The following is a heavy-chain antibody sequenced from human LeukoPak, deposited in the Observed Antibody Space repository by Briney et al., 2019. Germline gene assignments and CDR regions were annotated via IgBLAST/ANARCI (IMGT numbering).Heavy chain of an antibody. Sequence: ASVKVSCKASGYIFISYYIHWVRQAPGQGLEWMGILNPNGGSTRYTQKFQGRVTMTRDMPTSTVYMELSSLRSEDTAVYYCARALYGSGSSRFDSWGQGTLVTVSS. CDR3: ARALYGSGSSRFDS. D-gene: IGHD3-10*01. CDR1: GYIFISYY. J-gene: IGHJ5*01. CDR2: LNPNGGST. V-gene: IGHV1-46*01.